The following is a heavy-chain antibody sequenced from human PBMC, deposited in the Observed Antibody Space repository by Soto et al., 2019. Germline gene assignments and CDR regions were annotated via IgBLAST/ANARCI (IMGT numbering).Heavy chain of an antibody. Sequence: CTVSGGSISRYYCRWLRQPPGEGLEWAGYVYYSGGSKYNAYRKTRLTTSGATSQNQYSLKRSSVTAEDMAASYCARGSNGYHFDYWGQGTLVTVSS. J-gene: IGHJ4*02. V-gene: IGHV4-59*01. CDR3: ARGSNGYHFDY. CDR1: GGSISRYY. CDR2: VYYSGGS. D-gene: IGHD6-25*01.